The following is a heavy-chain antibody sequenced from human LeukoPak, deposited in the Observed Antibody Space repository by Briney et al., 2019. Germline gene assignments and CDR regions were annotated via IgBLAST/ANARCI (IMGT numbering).Heavy chain of an antibody. CDR2: IIPIFGTA. V-gene: IGHV1-69*05. Sequence: GASVKVSCKASGGTFSSYAISWVQQAPGQGLEWMGGIIPIFGTANYAQKFQGRVTITTDESTSTAYMELSSLRSEDTAVYYCARASSLAARPRWFDPWGQGTLVTVSS. CDR3: ARASSLAARPRWFDP. D-gene: IGHD6-6*01. J-gene: IGHJ5*02. CDR1: GGTFSSYA.